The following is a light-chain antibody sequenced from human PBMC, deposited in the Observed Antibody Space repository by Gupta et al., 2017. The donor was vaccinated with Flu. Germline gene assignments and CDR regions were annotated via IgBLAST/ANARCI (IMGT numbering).Light chain of an antibody. Sequence: ESQSFSTYLSCYQQRPGAPPKFLISAASSLHRGVTSWFSGSGYGTDFLLTIILLQPEYFATYSCQQSYETPFTFGPGTKAYIK. J-gene: IGKJ3*01. V-gene: IGKV1-39*01. CDR3: QQSYETPFT. CDR2: AAS. CDR1: QSFSTY.